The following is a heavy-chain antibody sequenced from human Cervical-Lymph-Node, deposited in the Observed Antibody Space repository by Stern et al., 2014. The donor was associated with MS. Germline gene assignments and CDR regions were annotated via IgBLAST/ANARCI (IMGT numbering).Heavy chain of an antibody. CDR3: ARVDYYESSGFFMY. CDR2: ISPYTSNT. J-gene: IGHJ4*02. D-gene: IGHD3-22*01. Sequence: QVQLVQSLHEVKKPGASVRGPCKASGYTFTMFGLSCVRQAPGQGLEWMVWISPYTSNTNLAEKFQGRVTLTTDTSTDTAYMELRNLKSDDTAVYYCARVDYYESSGFFMYWGQGTLVTVSS. V-gene: IGHV1-18*01. CDR1: GYTFTMFG.